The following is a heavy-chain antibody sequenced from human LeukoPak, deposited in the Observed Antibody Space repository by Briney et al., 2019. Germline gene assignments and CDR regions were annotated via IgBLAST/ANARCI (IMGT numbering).Heavy chain of an antibody. V-gene: IGHV3-23*01. CDR2: ISPSGDIT. D-gene: IGHD3-10*01. CDR3: AKDDAWLRFGE. CDR1: GGSFSGYY. Sequence: ETLSLTCAVYGGSFSGYYWSWIRQPPGKGLEWVSGISPSGDITYYADSVKGRFTISRDNPKNTLYLEVISLTAEDTAVYYCAKDDAWLRFGEWSQGTLVTVSS. J-gene: IGHJ4*02.